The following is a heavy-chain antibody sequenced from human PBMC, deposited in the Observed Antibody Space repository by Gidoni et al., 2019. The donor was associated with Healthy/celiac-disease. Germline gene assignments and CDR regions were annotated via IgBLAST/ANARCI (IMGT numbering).Heavy chain of an antibody. J-gene: IGHJ4*02. CDR1: GFPFSNAW. V-gene: IGHV3-15*07. Sequence: EVQLVESGGGLVKPGGSLRLSCAASGFPFSNAWMNWVRQAPGKGLEWVGRIKSKTDGGTTDYAAPVKGRFTISRDDSKNTLYLQMNSLKTEDTAVYYCTTDPHLGITIFGVVRRIDYWGQGTLVTVSS. D-gene: IGHD3-3*01. CDR2: IKSKTDGGTT. CDR3: TTDPHLGITIFGVVRRIDY.